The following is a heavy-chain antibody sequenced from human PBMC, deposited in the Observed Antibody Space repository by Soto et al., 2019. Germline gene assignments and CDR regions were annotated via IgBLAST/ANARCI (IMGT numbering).Heavy chain of an antibody. CDR1: GDSISIGDYY. V-gene: IGHV4-30-4*01. CDR3: ARGLSKSYGDLFDY. CDR2: IYSNGNT. Sequence: QVQLQESGPGLVKPSQTLSLTCSVSGDSISIGDYYWSWIRQPPGKGLEWIGFIYSNGNTYHNPSLKRGVAISIDTSKNQFSLKLESVTAADTAVYYCARGLSKSYGDLFDYWGQGTLVTVSS. D-gene: IGHD4-17*01. J-gene: IGHJ4*02.